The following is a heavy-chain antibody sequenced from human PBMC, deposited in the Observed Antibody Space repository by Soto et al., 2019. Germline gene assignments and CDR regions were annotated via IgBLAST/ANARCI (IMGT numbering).Heavy chain of an antibody. CDR3: ARVVGATSSYNWFDP. V-gene: IGHV1-46*01. J-gene: IGHJ5*02. CDR2: INPSGGST. CDR1: GYTFTSYY. Sequence: ASVKVSCKASGYTFTSYYMHWVRQAPGQGLEWMGIINPSGGSTSYAQKFQGRVTTTRDTSTSTVYMELSSLRSEDTAVYYCARVVGATSSYNWFDPWGQGTLVTVSS. D-gene: IGHD1-26*01.